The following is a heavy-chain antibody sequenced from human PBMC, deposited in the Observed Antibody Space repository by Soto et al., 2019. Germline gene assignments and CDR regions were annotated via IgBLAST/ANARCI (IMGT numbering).Heavy chain of an antibody. CDR1: GYTFTTYA. D-gene: IGHD3-16*01. Sequence: QVQVVQSGAEVKKPGASVKVSCKASGYTFTTYAIHWVRQAPGQSLEWMGWINTGNGNTYYSQKMQARVTITRDTSASTAYMGLSRLRSEDTAVYYCARSRVRGGYYFDYWGQGALVTVSS. CDR2: INTGNGNT. V-gene: IGHV1-3*04. J-gene: IGHJ4*02. CDR3: ARSRVRGGYYFDY.